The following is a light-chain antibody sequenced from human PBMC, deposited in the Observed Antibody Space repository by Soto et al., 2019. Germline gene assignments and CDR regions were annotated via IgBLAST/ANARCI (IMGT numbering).Light chain of an antibody. CDR2: TAS. CDR1: LSVSKNY. J-gene: IGKJ1*01. CDR3: QQYGSAPRS. Sequence: VLTQSPGTLSLSPGERATLSCRASLSVSKNYLAWYQQKPGQAPRLLIYTASSRATGIPDRFSGGGSGTDFTLTIGRLEPEDFAVYYCQQYGSAPRSFGQGTKVEVK. V-gene: IGKV3-20*01.